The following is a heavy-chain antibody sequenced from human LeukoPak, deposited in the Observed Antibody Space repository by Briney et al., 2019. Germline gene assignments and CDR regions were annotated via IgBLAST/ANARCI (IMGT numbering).Heavy chain of an antibody. J-gene: IGHJ5*02. V-gene: IGHV1-8*01. CDR1: GYTFTSYD. CDR3: ARALVATILNWFDP. CDR2: MDPNSGNT. D-gene: IGHD5-12*01. Sequence: ASVKVSYKASGYTFTSYDINWVRQATGQGLEWMGWMDPNSGNTGYAQKFQGRVTMTRNTSISTAYMELSSLRSEDTAVYYCARALVATILNWFDPWGQGTLVTVSS.